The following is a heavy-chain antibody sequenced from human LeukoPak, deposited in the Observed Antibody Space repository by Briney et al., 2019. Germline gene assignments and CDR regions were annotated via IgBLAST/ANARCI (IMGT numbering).Heavy chain of an antibody. CDR3: ARDLVVVTAISWFDP. Sequence: GASVKVSCKASGYTFTGYYMHWVRQAPGQGLEWMGWINPNSGGTNYAQKFQGGVTMTRDTSISTAYMELSRLRSDDTAVYYCARDLVVVTAISWFDPWGQGTLVTVSS. J-gene: IGHJ5*02. CDR1: GYTFTGYY. CDR2: INPNSGGT. D-gene: IGHD2-21*02. V-gene: IGHV1-2*02.